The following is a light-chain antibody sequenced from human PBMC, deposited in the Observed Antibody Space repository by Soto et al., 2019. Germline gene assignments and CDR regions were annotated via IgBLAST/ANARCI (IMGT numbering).Light chain of an antibody. CDR1: SSDVGGCNY. CDR2: EVS. V-gene: IGLV2-8*01. J-gene: IGLJ2*01. CDR3: SSYAGSNNVV. Sequence: QSALTQPPSASGSLGQSVSISCTGTSSDVGGCNYVSWYQQHPGKAPKFMIYEVSKRPSGVPDRFSGSKSGNTASLTVSGLQAEDEADYYCSSYAGSNNVVFGGGTKVTVL.